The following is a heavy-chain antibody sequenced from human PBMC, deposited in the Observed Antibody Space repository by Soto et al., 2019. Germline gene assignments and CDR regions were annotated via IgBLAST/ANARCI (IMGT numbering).Heavy chain of an antibody. CDR3: TTDSRRGS. V-gene: IGHV3-15*01. CDR1: GFTFSNAG. CDR2: INSKATGGTT. J-gene: IGHJ5*02. Sequence: EVQLVESGGGLVKPGGSLRLSCAASGFTFSNAGMSWVRQAPGKGLEWVGGINSKATGGTTDYSAPGKGRFTISRDDYKHTLYLQMNSLKTEDTAVYYCTTDSRRGSWGQGTLVTVSS.